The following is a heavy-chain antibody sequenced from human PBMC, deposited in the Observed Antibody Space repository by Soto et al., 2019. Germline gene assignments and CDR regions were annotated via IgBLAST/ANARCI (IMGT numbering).Heavy chain of an antibody. V-gene: IGHV4-4*09. J-gene: IGHJ6*03. CDR2: IYRSGST. Sequence: QVQMQESGPGLVKPSETLSLTCTVSGDSVRNQYWRWIRRPPGRGLEWIGYIYRSGSTKYNPSLKRRLTISVDTSKNQFSLKLSSVTAADTAVYYCARTLDYGHMDVWGKGTTVTVSS. CDR3: ARTLDYGHMDV. D-gene: IGHD3-16*01. CDR1: GDSVRNQY.